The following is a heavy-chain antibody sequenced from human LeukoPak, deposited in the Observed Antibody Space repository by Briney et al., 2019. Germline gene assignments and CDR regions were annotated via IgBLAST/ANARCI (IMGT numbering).Heavy chain of an antibody. CDR1: GGSFSGYY. J-gene: IGHJ4*02. V-gene: IGHV4-34*01. CDR3: ARGRGCSSTSCSTYYFDY. Sequence: TSETLSLTCAAYGGSFSGYYWSWIRQPPGKGLEWIGEINHSGSTNYNPSLKSRVTISVDTSKNQFSLKLSSVTAADTAVYYCARGRGCSSTSCSTYYFDYWGQGTLVTVSS. CDR2: INHSGST. D-gene: IGHD2-2*02.